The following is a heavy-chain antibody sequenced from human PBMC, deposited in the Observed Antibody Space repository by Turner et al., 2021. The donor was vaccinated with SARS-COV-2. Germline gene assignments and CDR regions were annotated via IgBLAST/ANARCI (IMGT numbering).Heavy chain of an antibody. D-gene: IGHD1-26*01. CDR1: GGTFSTYG. CDR3: ARPVGATTRFQSLYGMDV. Sequence: QVQLVQSGAGVTNPGSSVKVSCKASGGTFSTYGINWVRQAPGQGLGGGGRSIPNLGMANYAQKFQGRVTITAEKSTSTDYMELRSLRSEDTAVYYCARPVGATTRFQSLYGMDVWGQGTTVTVSS. V-gene: IGHV1-69*04. J-gene: IGHJ6*02. CDR2: SIPNLGMA.